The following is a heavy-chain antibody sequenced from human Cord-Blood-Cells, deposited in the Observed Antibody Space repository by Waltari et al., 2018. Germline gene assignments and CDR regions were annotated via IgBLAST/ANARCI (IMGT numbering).Heavy chain of an antibody. Sequence: QVQLVQSGAEVKKPGASVKVSCKDSGYTFTSYGISWVRQAPGQGLVLMGWISAYNGNTNYAQKLHGIVTMTTDTSTSTAYMELRSLRSDDTAVYYCARAGERYYYYGMDVWGQGTTVTVSS. CDR3: ARAGERYYYYGMDV. J-gene: IGHJ6*02. CDR1: GYTFTSYG. D-gene: IGHD7-27*01. V-gene: IGHV1-18*01. CDR2: ISAYNGNT.